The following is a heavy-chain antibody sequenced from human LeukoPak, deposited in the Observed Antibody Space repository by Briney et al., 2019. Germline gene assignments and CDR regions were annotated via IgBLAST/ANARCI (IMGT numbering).Heavy chain of an antibody. D-gene: IGHD3-22*01. CDR1: GDIFSSYA. Sequence: SVKVSCKASGDIFSSYAISWVRQAPGQGLEWMGRIIPIFGIANYAQKFQGRVTNTADKSTSTAYMELSSLRSEDTAVYYCARDLPRGAYYDSSGPFDYWGQGTLVTVSS. J-gene: IGHJ4*02. CDR2: IIPIFGIA. V-gene: IGHV1-69*04. CDR3: ARDLPRGAYYDSSGPFDY.